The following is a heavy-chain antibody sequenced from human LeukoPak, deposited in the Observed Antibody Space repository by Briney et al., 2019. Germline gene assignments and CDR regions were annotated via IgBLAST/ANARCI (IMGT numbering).Heavy chain of an antibody. CDR2: TYYSGNT. D-gene: IGHD1-26*01. V-gene: IGHV4-61*08. CDR1: GGSVGSADYY. J-gene: IGHJ4*02. Sequence: SETLSLTCSVSGGSVGSADYYWTWIRQPPGKGLEWIGHTYYSGNTNYNPFLKSRVTMSLDPSNNWFSLKLSSVTAADTAVYYCARSQSQSGTYRYYFHYWGQGTLVTVSS. CDR3: ARSQSQSGTYRYYFHY.